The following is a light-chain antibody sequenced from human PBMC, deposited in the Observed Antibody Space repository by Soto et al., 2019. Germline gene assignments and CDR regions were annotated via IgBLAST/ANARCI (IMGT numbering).Light chain of an antibody. CDR1: QSVSSN. V-gene: IGKV3-15*01. CDR3: QQYNNSPPLP. CDR2: GAS. J-gene: IGKJ4*01. Sequence: EIVMTQSPATLSVSPGERATLSCRASQSVSSNLAWYQQKPGQAPRLLIYGASARATGIPARFSGSGSGTQFTLTISRLQSEVFAVYYCQQYNNSPPLPVRGGTKVEI.